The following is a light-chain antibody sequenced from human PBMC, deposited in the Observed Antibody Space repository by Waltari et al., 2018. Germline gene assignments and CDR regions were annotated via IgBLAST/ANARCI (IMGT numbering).Light chain of an antibody. J-gene: IGLJ2*01. CDR2: EVS. CDR1: TRDISNYHY. Sequence: QSALTQPASVSGSPGQSITISCSGTTRDISNYHYVSWYQHHPGSGPKLVIYEVSNRPSGISSRFSGSKSGSTASLTISGLQAEDEAIYFCSSYSGTSNSVVFGGGTKLTVL. CDR3: SSYSGTSNSVV. V-gene: IGLV2-14*01.